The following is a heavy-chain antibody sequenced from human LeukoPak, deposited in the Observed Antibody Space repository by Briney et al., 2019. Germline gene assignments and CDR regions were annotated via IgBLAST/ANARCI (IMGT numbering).Heavy chain of an antibody. V-gene: IGHV1-46*01. CDR1: GETFTSYY. J-gene: IGHJ3*02. CDR3: ARDLTYYDILTGDTLRDAFDI. CDR2: INPSGCST. D-gene: IGHD3-9*01. Sequence: ASVTGSYKASGETFTSYYMHSVRQAPGQGLEWMGIINPSGCSTSYAQKFQGRVTMTRDTSTSTVYMELSSLRSEDTAVYYCARDLTYYDILTGDTLRDAFDIWGQGTMVTVSS.